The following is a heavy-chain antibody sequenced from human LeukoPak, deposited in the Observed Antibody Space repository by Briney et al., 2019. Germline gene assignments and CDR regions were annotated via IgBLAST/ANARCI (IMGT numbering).Heavy chain of an antibody. Sequence: SETLSLTCAVYGGSFSGYYWSWIRQPPGKGLEWIGEINHSGSTNYNPSLKSRVTISVDTSKNQFSLKLSSVTAADTAVYYCARDHYYDRVPDWGQGTLVTVSS. J-gene: IGHJ4*02. CDR3: ARDHYYDRVPD. CDR1: GGSFSGYY. CDR2: INHSGST. D-gene: IGHD3-22*01. V-gene: IGHV4-34*01.